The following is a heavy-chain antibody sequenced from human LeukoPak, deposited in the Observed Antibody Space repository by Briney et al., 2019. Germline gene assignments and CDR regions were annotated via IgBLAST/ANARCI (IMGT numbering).Heavy chain of an antibody. CDR2: IYYSGST. V-gene: IGHV4-31*03. CDR3: VREGQQLENCPYYGMDV. D-gene: IGHD1-1*01. CDR1: GVSINTVGYY. Sequence: SETLSLTCTVSGVSINTVGYYWRWIRQHPGKGLEWIGYIYYSGSTYYNPSIKSRVTISLDTSKNQFSLQLNSVTGADTAVYCCVREGQQLENCPYYGMDVWGQGTTVTVSS. J-gene: IGHJ6*02.